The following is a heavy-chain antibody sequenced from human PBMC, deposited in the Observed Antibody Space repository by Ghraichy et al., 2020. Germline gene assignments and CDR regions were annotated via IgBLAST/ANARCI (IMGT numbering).Heavy chain of an antibody. D-gene: IGHD6-19*01. J-gene: IGHJ4*02. Sequence: ESLNISCTVSGGSISSYYWSWIRQPPGKGLEWIGYVYYSGSTNYNPSLKSRVTISVDTSKNQFSLKLSSVTAADTAVYYCARGGSGMREFDYWGQGTLVTVSS. V-gene: IGHV4-59*01. CDR3: ARGGSGMREFDY. CDR1: GGSISSYY. CDR2: VYYSGST.